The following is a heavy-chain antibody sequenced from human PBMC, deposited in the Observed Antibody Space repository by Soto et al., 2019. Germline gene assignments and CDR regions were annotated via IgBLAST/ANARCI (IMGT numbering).Heavy chain of an antibody. D-gene: IGHD1-26*01. V-gene: IGHV4-31*02. J-gene: IGHJ4*02. CDR3: ALALGPTTGLDY. CDR1: GASTVSHYH. CDR2: IFNSGTT. Sequence: QVQLQESRPGLVKPSQTLSLTCSVSGASTVSHYHWTWIRQPPGKGLEWMGYIFNSGTTFYNPSLTSRLSISMDTSGNHFSLELRSVTAADTAVYYCALALGPTTGLDYWGQGTLVTVSS.